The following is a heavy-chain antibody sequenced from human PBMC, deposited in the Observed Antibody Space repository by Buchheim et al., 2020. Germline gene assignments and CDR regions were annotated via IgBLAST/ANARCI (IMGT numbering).Heavy chain of an antibody. V-gene: IGHV3-30*03. J-gene: IGHJ4*02. D-gene: IGHD7-27*01. CDR1: GFTFSSYG. CDR2: ISYDGSNK. Sequence: QVQLVESGGGVVQPGRSLRLSCAASGFTFSSYGMHWVRQAPGKGLEWVAVISYDGSNKYSADSVKGRFTISRDNSKNTLYLQMNSLRDADTAVYYCARGRNWGSDYYYDYWGQGTL. CDR3: ARGRNWGSDYYYDY.